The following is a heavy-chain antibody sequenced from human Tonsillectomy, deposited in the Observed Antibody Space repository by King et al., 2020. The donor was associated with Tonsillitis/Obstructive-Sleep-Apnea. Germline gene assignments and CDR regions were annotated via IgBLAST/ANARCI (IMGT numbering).Heavy chain of an antibody. V-gene: IGHV4-59*01. J-gene: IGHJ6*03. Sequence: QLQESGPGLVKPSETLSLTCTVSGDSINSFYWSWIRQPPGKGLEWVGYIYYSGSTNYNPSLKSRVTISVDTSKNQFSLKLSSVTAADTAVYYCASLESLFVGGGYMDVWGKGTTVTVSS. CDR1: GDSINSFY. D-gene: IGHD2-15*01. CDR2: IYYSGST. CDR3: ASLESLFVGGGYMDV.